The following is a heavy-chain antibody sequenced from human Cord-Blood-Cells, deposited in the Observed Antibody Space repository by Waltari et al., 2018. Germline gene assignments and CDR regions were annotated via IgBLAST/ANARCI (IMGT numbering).Heavy chain of an antibody. J-gene: IGHJ3*02. V-gene: IGHV1-2*02. CDR2: INPNSGGT. Sequence: WMGWINPNSGGTNYAQKFQGRVTMTRETSISTAYMELSRLRSDDTAVYYCARFAQLYCSSTSCYNAFDIWGQGTMVTVSS. CDR3: ARFAQLYCSSTSCYNAFDI. D-gene: IGHD2-2*02.